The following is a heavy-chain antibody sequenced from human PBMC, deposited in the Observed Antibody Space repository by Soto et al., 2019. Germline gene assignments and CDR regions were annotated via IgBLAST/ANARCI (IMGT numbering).Heavy chain of an antibody. CDR2: IHHSGSI. CDR1: GDSISSDYYH. J-gene: IGHJ6*02. V-gene: IGHV4-30-4*08. D-gene: IGHD2-21*02. Sequence: QVQLQQSGPGLVKPSQTLSLTCTVSGDSISSDYYHWTWIRQSPGRGLEWIGYIHHSGSILYNPSLQSRVTISVATSKNQFSLPLTSVTAADTAVYFCAREDDGGDSLDVVGQGTTVTVSS. CDR3: AREDDGGDSLDV.